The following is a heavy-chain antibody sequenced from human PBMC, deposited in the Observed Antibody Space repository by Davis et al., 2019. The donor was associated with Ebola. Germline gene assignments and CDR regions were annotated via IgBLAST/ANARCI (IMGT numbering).Heavy chain of an antibody. Sequence: ESLKISCAASGFTFSSYWMSWVRQAPGKGLEWMANIKQDGSEKYHVDSVKGRFTISRDNAKNSLYLQMNRLRDEDTAFSYCVRGITLWGRGTLVTVSS. V-gene: IGHV3-7*01. CDR1: GFTFSSYW. CDR3: VRGITL. CDR2: IKQDGSEK. J-gene: IGHJ2*01. D-gene: IGHD5-24*01.